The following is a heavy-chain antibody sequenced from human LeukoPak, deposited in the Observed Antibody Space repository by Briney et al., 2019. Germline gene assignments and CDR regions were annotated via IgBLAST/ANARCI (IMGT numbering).Heavy chain of an antibody. CDR2: IYYSGSA. Sequence: PSETLSLTCTVSGGSITSYYWNWTRQPPGKGLEWIGYIYYSGSADYNPSLKSRVTISVDTSKNQFSLKLSSVTAADTAVYYCARTMIVVVTLFDYWGQGTLVTVSS. J-gene: IGHJ4*02. V-gene: IGHV4-59*01. CDR3: ARTMIVVVTLFDY. D-gene: IGHD3-22*01. CDR1: GGSITSYY.